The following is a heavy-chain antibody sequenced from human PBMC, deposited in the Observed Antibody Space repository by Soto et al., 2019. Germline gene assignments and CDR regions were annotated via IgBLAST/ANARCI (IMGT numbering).Heavy chain of an antibody. D-gene: IGHD1-26*01. CDR2: IFYSGHL. CDR1: GTSFGTYY. V-gene: IGHV4-59*01. Sequence: QVRLQESGPGLVKPSETLSLTCAVSGTSFGTYYWSWLRQPPGKGLEWIGYIFYSGHLKYNPSLRSRLPIPGAPPTHQIPLRLTAVTAADPAVYDCAREGGGYRVDDWGQGALVTVSS. J-gene: IGHJ4*02. CDR3: AREGGGYRVDD.